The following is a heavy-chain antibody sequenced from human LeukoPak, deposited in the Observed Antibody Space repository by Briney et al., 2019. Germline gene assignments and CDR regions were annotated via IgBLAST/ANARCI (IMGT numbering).Heavy chain of an antibody. Sequence: ASVKVSCKTSGYSFTTYGTNWERQAPGQGLEWMGWITAYNGNTNYAHKFQGRFTMTTDTYTRTVYMELRGLKSNDTAVYYCARGVSNRWADFWGQGTLVTVSS. CDR1: GYSFTTYG. CDR3: ARGVSNRWADF. V-gene: IGHV1-18*01. D-gene: IGHD2/OR15-2a*01. CDR2: ITAYNGNT. J-gene: IGHJ4*02.